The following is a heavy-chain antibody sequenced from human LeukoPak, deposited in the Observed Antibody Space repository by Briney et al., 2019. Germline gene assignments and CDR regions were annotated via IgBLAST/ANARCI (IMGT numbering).Heavy chain of an antibody. CDR2: VSGSGGST. CDR1: GFTFSSYA. J-gene: IGHJ4*02. CDR3: ANPTLTTVMY. D-gene: IGHD4-17*01. Sequence: GGSLRLSCAASGFTFSSYAMSWVRQAPGKGLEWVSAVSGSGGSTYYADSVKGWFTISRDNSKNTLYLQMNSLRAEDTAVYYCANPTLTTVMYWGQGTLVTVSS. V-gene: IGHV3-23*01.